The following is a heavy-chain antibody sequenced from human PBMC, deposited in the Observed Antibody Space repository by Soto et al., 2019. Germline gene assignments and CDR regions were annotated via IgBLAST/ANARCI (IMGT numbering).Heavy chain of an antibody. Sequence: EAHLVESGGGLVQPGGSLRLSCAASGFTFNSYWLHWVRQAPGKGLVWVSRISSDGSNTIYADSVKGRFTISRDNAKNTLYLQMNSLGAEDTAVYYCTRETYYGSGSYSSWGRGTLVTVSS. J-gene: IGHJ4*02. CDR3: TRETYYGSGSYSS. CDR1: GFTFNSYW. V-gene: IGHV3-74*01. CDR2: ISSDGSNT. D-gene: IGHD3-10*01.